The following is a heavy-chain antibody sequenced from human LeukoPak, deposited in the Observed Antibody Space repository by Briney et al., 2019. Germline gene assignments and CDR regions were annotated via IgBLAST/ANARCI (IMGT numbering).Heavy chain of an antibody. CDR2: IYYSGST. J-gene: IGHJ5*02. CDR3: ARPRSLAVAGTWFDP. D-gene: IGHD6-19*01. CDR1: GGSISGSSYC. Sequence: SETLSLTCTVSGGSISGSSYCWGWIRQPPGKGLEWIGSIYYSGSTYYNPSLKSRVTISVDTSNNQFSLKLSSVTAADTAVYYCARPRSLAVAGTWFDPWGQGTLVTVSS. V-gene: IGHV4-39*01.